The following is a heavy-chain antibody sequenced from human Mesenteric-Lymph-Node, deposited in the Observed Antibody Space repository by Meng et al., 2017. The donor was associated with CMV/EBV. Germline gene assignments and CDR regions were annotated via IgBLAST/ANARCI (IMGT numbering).Heavy chain of an antibody. CDR3: ARDSGLPDYFDY. J-gene: IGHJ4*02. V-gene: IGHV3-21*01. CDR1: GFTFSSYS. Sequence: GESLKISCAASGFTFSSYSMNWVRQAPGKGLEWVSSISSSSSYIYYADSVKGRFTISRDNAKNSLYLQMNSLRAEGTAVYYCARDSGLPDYFDYWGQGTLVTVSS. CDR2: ISSSSSYI.